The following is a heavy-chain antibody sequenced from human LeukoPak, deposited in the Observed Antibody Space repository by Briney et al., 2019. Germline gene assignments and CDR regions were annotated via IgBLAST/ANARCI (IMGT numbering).Heavy chain of an antibody. CDR2: MSSSGSTI. J-gene: IGHJ4*02. CDR3: ARDSSGWYGHPPGGFDY. Sequence: PGGSLRLSCAASGFTFSSYEMNWVRQAPGKGLEWVSYMSSSGSTIYYADSVKGRCTISSDNAKNSLYLQMNSLRAEDTAVYYCARDSSGWYGHPPGGFDYWGQGTLVTVSS. D-gene: IGHD6-19*01. V-gene: IGHV3-48*03. CDR1: GFTFSSYE.